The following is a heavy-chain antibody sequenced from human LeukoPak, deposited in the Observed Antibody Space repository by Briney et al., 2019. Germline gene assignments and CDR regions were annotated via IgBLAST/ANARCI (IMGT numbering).Heavy chain of an antibody. CDR3: ARARPYCSSTSCRGNYFDY. CDR2: INPNSGGT. CDR1: GYTFTGYY. D-gene: IGHD2-2*01. V-gene: IGHV1-2*04. J-gene: IGHJ4*02. Sequence: ASVKVSCKASGYTFTGYYMHWVRQAPGQGLECMGWINPNSGGTNYAQKFQGWVTMTRDTSISTAYMELSRLRSDDTAVYYCARARPYCSSTSCRGNYFDYWGQGTLVTVSS.